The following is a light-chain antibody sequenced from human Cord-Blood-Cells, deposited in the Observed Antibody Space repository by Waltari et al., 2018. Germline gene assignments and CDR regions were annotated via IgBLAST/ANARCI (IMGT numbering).Light chain of an antibody. V-gene: IGKV1-39*01. CDR2: AAS. CDR3: QQSYSTPYT. Sequence: DIQMTQSPSSLSASVGDRVTITCRASQSISSYLNWYLQKPGKAPKLLIYAASSLQSGVPSRFSGSGSGTDFTLTISSLQPEDFETYYCQQSYSTPYTFGQGTKLEIK. CDR1: QSISSY. J-gene: IGKJ2*01.